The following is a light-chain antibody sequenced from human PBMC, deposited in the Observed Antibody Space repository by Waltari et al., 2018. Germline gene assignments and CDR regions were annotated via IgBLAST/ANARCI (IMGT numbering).Light chain of an antibody. CDR2: VNSDGSH. V-gene: IGLV4-69*01. Sequence: QLVLTQSPSASASLGASVKLTCTLSSGHSSNIIAWHQQQPEKGPRYVMKVNSDGSHSKGDRIPERSSGSSSGAERSLTVSSLQSEDEADYYCQTGGHGTWVFGGGTKLTVL. CDR1: SGHSSNI. J-gene: IGLJ3*02. CDR3: QTGGHGTWV.